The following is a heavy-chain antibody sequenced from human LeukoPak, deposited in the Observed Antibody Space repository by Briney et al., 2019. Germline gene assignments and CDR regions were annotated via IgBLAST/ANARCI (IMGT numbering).Heavy chain of an antibody. Sequence: GGSLKLSCAASGFTFSAYAMHWVRQAPGKGLGWVAVILYDGSNKYYADSVKGRFTISRDNSKNTLYLQMNSLRTEDTALYYCARARVVAGFLWLDPWGQGTLVTVSS. J-gene: IGHJ5*02. V-gene: IGHV3-30*01. D-gene: IGHD6-19*01. CDR3: ARARVVAGFLWLDP. CDR2: ILYDGSNK. CDR1: GFTFSAYA.